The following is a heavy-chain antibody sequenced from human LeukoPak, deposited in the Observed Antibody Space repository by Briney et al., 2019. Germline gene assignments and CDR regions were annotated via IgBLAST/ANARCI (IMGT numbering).Heavy chain of an antibody. Sequence: SETLSLTCSVSGDSISSSSSSYYWGWIRQPPGKGLEWIGSIYYSGSTYYNPSLKSRVTISVDTSKNQFSLKLSSVTAADTAVYYCARLILGSGYTYWGQGTLVTVSS. CDR1: GDSISSSSSSYY. V-gene: IGHV4-39*01. D-gene: IGHD3-22*01. CDR3: ARLILGSGYTY. J-gene: IGHJ4*02. CDR2: IYYSGST.